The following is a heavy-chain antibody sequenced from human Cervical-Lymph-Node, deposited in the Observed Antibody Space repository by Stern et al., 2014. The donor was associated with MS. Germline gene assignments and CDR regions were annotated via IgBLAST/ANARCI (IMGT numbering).Heavy chain of an antibody. Sequence: QITLKESGPALVKPTQTLTLTCAFSGFSLSSSGMCVSWIRQPPGKALEWLGLLDWDGDKYYNTSLKPRLTISKDTSKNQVVLTVTNMDPVDTAIYYCARLQTRGYTNGWGPFDYWGQGTLVTVSS. CDR3: ARLQTRGYTNGWGPFDY. D-gene: IGHD6-19*01. CDR2: LDWDGDK. J-gene: IGHJ4*02. CDR1: GFSLSSSGMC. V-gene: IGHV2-70*01.